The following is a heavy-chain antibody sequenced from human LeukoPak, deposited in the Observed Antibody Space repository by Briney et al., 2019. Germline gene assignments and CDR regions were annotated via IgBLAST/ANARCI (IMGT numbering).Heavy chain of an antibody. CDR1: GFAFRSYG. D-gene: IGHD4-23*01. J-gene: IGHJ4*02. CDR3: AKARSTVVTPKSY. V-gene: IGHV3-23*01. CDR2: ISDDASKT. Sequence: PGGSLRLSCAASGFAFRSYGMTWVRQAPGKGLEWVSAISDDASKTYYADSVRGRFAISRDNSKNTLYLQMNSLRAEDTAVYYCAKARSTVVTPKSYWGQGTLVTVSS.